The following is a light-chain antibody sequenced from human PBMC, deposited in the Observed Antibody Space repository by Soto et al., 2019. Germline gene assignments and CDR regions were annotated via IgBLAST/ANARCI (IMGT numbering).Light chain of an antibody. J-gene: IGKJ4*01. V-gene: IGKV3D-11*02. CDR2: DAS. CDR3: QQRTNWQST. CDR1: QSLSRY. Sequence: EIVMTQSPGTLSLSPGERATLSCRASQSLSRYLAWYQQKPGQAPSLLIYDASNRATGIPARFSGSGSGTDFTLTISSLEPEDFAVYYCQQRTNWQSTFGGGTKVDIK.